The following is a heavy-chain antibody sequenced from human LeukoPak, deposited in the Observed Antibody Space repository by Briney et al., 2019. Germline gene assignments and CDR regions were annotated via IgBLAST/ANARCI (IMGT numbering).Heavy chain of an antibody. Sequence: SETLSLTCTVSGGSISSYYWSWIRQPAGKGLEWIGRIYTSGSTNYNPSLKSRVTMSVDTSKNQFSLKLSSVTAADTAVYYCARHRYGLYYDSYYMDVWGKGTTVTVSS. CDR1: GGSISSYY. D-gene: IGHD3-3*01. V-gene: IGHV4-4*07. CDR2: IYTSGST. CDR3: ARHRYGLYYDSYYMDV. J-gene: IGHJ6*03.